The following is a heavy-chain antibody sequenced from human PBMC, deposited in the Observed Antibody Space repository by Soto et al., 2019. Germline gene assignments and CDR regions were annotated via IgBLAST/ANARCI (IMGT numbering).Heavy chain of an antibody. CDR2: LNPNTGDS. V-gene: IGHV1-8*01. D-gene: IGHD3-3*01. CDR3: ARRAETNGWNGFGADKYYFDF. CDR1: GYTFTSYD. J-gene: IGHJ4*02. Sequence: ASVKVSCKASGYTFTSYDIYWVRQATGQGLEWMGWLNPNTGDSGYAQKFQGRITVTSDTSINTVHMELSSLRSEDTAVYYCARRAETNGWNGFGADKYYFDFWGQGTLVTVSS.